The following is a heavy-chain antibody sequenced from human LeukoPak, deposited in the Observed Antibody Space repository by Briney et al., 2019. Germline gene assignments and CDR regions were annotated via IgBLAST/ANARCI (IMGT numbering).Heavy chain of an antibody. Sequence: PGGSLRLSCAASGFTFSDYYMIWIRQAPGKGLEWVSYISSRSNTIYYADSVKGRFTISRDNAKNSLYLHMNSLRSEDTAVYYCARVGRGSYWIFYWGQGTLVTVSS. CDR2: ISSRSNTI. D-gene: IGHD1-26*01. J-gene: IGHJ4*02. V-gene: IGHV3-11*01. CDR3: ARVGRGSYWIFY. CDR1: GFTFSDYY.